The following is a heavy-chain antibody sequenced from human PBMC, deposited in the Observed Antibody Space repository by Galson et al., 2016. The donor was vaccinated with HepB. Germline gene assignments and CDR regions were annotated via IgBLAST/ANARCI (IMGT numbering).Heavy chain of an antibody. J-gene: IGHJ4*02. D-gene: IGHD4-17*01. CDR1: GYILITYG. V-gene: IGHV1-18*01. CDR2: LSAFNGTR. CDR3: ARRKEYGDYHTFDY. Sequence: SVKVSCKASGYILITYGISWVRQAPGRGLERVGWLSAFNGTRNSAPKFQGRVTMTTDTATSKAYLDLRSLTADDTAVYYCARRKEYGDYHTFDYWGQGSPVTVSS.